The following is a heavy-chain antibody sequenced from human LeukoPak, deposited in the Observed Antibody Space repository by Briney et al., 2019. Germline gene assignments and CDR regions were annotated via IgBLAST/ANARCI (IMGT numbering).Heavy chain of an antibody. D-gene: IGHD3-22*01. J-gene: IGHJ4*02. CDR2: INPNSGGT. V-gene: IGHV1-2*02. CDR1: GYTFTGYY. CDR3: ARAYYYDTSGPHFDS. Sequence: ASVKVSCKASGYTFTGYYMHWVRQAPGQGLEWMGWINPNSGGTNYAQKFQGRVTMTRDTSISTAYMELSSLTSDDTAVYYCARAYYYDTSGPHFDSWGQGTLVTVSS.